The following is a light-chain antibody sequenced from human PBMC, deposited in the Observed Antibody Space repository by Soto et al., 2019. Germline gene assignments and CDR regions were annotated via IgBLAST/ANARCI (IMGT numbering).Light chain of an antibody. Sequence: DIQMIQSPSTLSASVGDRVTITCRASQNIETWLAWYQQKPGKAPKLMIYKASSLEGGVPSRIRGSGSVSEFSFTFICLQSDDFATYYCQQYINRWTFGEGTKVDIK. CDR1: QNIETW. J-gene: IGKJ1*01. CDR2: KAS. V-gene: IGKV1-5*03. CDR3: QQYINRWT.